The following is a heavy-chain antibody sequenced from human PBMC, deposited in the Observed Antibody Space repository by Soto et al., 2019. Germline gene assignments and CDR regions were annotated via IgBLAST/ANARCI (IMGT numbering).Heavy chain of an antibody. J-gene: IGHJ4*02. D-gene: IGHD1-1*01. CDR1: GYSFTKYH. CDR3: ARVAGHKNARFDT. CDR2: INPGSGVT. V-gene: IGHV1-2*02. Sequence: GASVKVSCKASGYSFTKYHMHWVRQAPGQGLERMGWINPGSGVTNQAQKFQGRVTMTRDTSITTTYMELNSLTSDDTAVYYCARVAGHKNARFDTWGQGALVTVSS.